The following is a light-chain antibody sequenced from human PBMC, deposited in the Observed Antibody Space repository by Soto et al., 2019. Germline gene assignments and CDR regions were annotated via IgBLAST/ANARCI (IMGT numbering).Light chain of an antibody. CDR2: SNN. J-gene: IGLJ3*02. V-gene: IGLV1-44*01. CDR3: AAWDDSLNGWV. Sequence: QAVLTQSPSASGTPGQRVTISCSGSSSNIGINTVNWYQQLPGTAPKVLIYSNNQRPSGVPDRFSGSKSGTSASLAISGLQSEDEADYYCAAWDDSLNGWVFGGGTKLTVL. CDR1: SSNIGINT.